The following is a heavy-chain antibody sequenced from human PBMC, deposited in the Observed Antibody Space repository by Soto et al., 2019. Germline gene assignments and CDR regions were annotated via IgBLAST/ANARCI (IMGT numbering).Heavy chain of an antibody. V-gene: IGHV3-30-3*01. CDR1: GCTFSTYA. CDR3: ARGNSYGPFDY. Sequence: PGGSLRLSCAASGCTFSTYAMHWVRPAPGKGLEWVAVISYDGSNKYYADSVKGRFTISRDNSKNTLYLQMNSLRPEDTAVYYCARGNSYGPFDYWGQGTLVTVSS. CDR2: ISYDGSNK. J-gene: IGHJ4*02. D-gene: IGHD5-18*01.